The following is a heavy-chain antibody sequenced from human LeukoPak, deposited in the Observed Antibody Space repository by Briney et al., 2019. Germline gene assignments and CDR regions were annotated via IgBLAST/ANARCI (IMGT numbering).Heavy chain of an antibody. V-gene: IGHV1-2*02. CDR3: AGGDYYDSSALLRY. CDR2: ISPNSGGT. CDR1: GYTFTAYY. D-gene: IGHD3-22*01. Sequence: ASVKVSCKASGYTFTAYYIHWVRQAPGQGLEWMGWISPNSGGTIYAQKFQGRVTMTRDTSISTAYMELSRLRSDDTAVYYCAGGDYYDSSALLRYWGQGTLVTVSS. J-gene: IGHJ4*02.